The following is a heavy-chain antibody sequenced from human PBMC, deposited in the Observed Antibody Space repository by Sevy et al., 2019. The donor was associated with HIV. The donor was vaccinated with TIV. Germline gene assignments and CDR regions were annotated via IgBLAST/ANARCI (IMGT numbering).Heavy chain of an antibody. Sequence: GGSLRLSCAASGFTFSNYGMHWVRQAPGKGLEWVAVIWNDGSNKYYADSVRGRFTISRDNAKNSLYLEMNSLRDDDTAVYYCAREAYYYDSREENWFDPWGQGTLVTVSS. D-gene: IGHD3-22*01. CDR3: AREAYYYDSREENWFDP. J-gene: IGHJ5*02. V-gene: IGHV3-33*01. CDR2: IWNDGSNK. CDR1: GFTFSNYG.